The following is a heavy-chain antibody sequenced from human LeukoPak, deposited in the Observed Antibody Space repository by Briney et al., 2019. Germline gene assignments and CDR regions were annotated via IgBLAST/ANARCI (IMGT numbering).Heavy chain of an antibody. V-gene: IGHV3-23*01. Sequence: GGSLRLSCAASVFTFSNYAMSWVRQAPGKGLEWVSVISGSGGSTYYADSVKGRFTISRDNSKNTLYLQMNSLRAEDTAVYYCAARDIVVVVAATLDYWGQGTLVTVSS. D-gene: IGHD2-15*01. J-gene: IGHJ4*02. CDR1: VFTFSNYA. CDR3: AARDIVVVVAATLDY. CDR2: ISGSGGST.